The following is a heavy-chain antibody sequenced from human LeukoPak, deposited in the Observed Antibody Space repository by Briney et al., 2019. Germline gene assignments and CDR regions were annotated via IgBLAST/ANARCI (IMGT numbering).Heavy chain of an antibody. CDR3: ARRAVAGRYWYFDL. D-gene: IGHD6-19*01. CDR1: GGSMSSYY. J-gene: IGHJ2*01. CDR2: IYYSGTT. V-gene: IGHV4-59*01. Sequence: SETLSLTCTVSGGSMSSYYWSWIRQPPGKGLEWVGYIYYSGTTSYNSSLKSRVTISVDTSKNQFSLKLSSVTAADTAVYYCARRAVAGRYWYFDLWGRGTLVTVSS.